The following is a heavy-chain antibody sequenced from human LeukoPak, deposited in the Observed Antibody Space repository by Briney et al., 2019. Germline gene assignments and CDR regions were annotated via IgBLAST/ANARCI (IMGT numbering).Heavy chain of an antibody. J-gene: IGHJ4*02. D-gene: IGHD6-25*01. CDR2: INPNSVGT. Sequence: GASVKVSCKASGYTFTGYYMHWVRQAPGQGLEWMGWINPNSVGTNYAQKFQGRVTMTRDTSISTAYMELSRLGSDDTAVYYCARDVQGQRLKDYWGQGTLVTVSS. CDR1: GYTFTGYY. V-gene: IGHV1-2*02. CDR3: ARDVQGQRLKDY.